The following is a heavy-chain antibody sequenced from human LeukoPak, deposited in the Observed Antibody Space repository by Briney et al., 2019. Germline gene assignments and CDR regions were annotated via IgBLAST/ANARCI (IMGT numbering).Heavy chain of an antibody. J-gene: IGHJ4*02. CDR3: ATAVSGSYYYFDY. Sequence: PSETLSLTCTVSLGSISSSISYWGWIRQPPGKGLEWIGSIYYTGSTYYTPSLRSRVTISIDTSKNQFSLKLSSVTAADTAKYYCATAVSGSYYYFDYWGQGALVTVSS. V-gene: IGHV4-39*01. D-gene: IGHD3-10*01. CDR2: IYYTGST. CDR1: LGSISSSISY.